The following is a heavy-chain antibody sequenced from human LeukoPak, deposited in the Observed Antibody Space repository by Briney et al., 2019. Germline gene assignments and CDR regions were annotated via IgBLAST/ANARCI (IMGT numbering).Heavy chain of an antibody. V-gene: IGHV3-21*01. J-gene: IGHJ5*02. CDR1: GFTFSSYS. D-gene: IGHD3-9*01. CDR3: ARCYSDWLVGSNWFDP. CDR2: ISSSSSYI. Sequence: SGGSLRLSCAASGFTFSSYSMNWVRQAPGKGLEWVSSISSSSSYIYYADSVKGRFTISRDNAKNSLYLQMNSLRAEDTAVYYCARCYSDWLVGSNWFDPWGQGTLVTVSS.